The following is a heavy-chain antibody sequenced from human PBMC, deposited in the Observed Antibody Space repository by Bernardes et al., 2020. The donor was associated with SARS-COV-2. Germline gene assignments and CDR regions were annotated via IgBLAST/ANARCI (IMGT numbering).Heavy chain of an antibody. CDR3: ARGGGCSGDCRTPIY. CDR1: GFTFSSYV. Sequence: GGSLRLSCAASGFTFSSYVMSWVRQAPGKGLEWVSTISTSGGSTYYADSVKGRFTISRDNSKNTLYLQMNSLRAEDTAIYYCARGGGCSGDCRTPIYWGQGTLVTVSS. J-gene: IGHJ4*02. V-gene: IGHV3-23*01. D-gene: IGHD2-21*01. CDR2: ISTSGGST.